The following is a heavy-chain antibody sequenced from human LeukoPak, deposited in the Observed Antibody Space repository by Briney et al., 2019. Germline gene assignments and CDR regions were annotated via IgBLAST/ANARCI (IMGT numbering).Heavy chain of an antibody. CDR3: AKVRSYYYGSGSFDY. D-gene: IGHD3-10*01. Sequence: PGGSLRLSCAASGFTFSSYAMSWVRQAPGKGLEWVSAISGSGGSTYYADSVKGRFTISRDNSKNTLYLQMNSLRAEDTAVYYCAKVRSYYYGSGSFDYWGQGTLVTVSS. CDR2: ISGSGGST. J-gene: IGHJ4*02. CDR1: GFTFSSYA. V-gene: IGHV3-23*01.